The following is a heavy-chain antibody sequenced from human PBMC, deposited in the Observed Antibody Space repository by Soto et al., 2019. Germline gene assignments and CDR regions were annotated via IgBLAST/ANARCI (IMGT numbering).Heavy chain of an antibody. CDR2: IYYSGST. J-gene: IGHJ6*03. V-gene: IGHV4-59*01. D-gene: IGHD3-10*01. CDR3: ARGGGSGLYYYHMDV. Sequence: SETLSLTCTVSGGSISSYYWSWIRQPPGKGLEWIGYIYYSGSTNFNPSLKSRVTIPVDTSKNQFSLKLSSVTAADTAVYYCARGGGSGLYYYHMDVWGKGTTVTVSS. CDR1: GGSISSYY.